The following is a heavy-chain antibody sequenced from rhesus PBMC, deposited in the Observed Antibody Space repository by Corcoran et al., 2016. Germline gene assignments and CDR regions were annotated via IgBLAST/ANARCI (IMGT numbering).Heavy chain of an antibody. CDR1: GFTFDDYA. D-gene: IGHD3-34*01. CDR3: ARVRPTGVIIGYFDY. Sequence: EVQLVESGGGVVQPGGSLRLSCAAYGFTFDDYAMHWVRQAPGKGLEWVLCICLSCGSTYYAAYVKGKCNISRDNAKNSLYMQMGILRAEDTALYYCARVRPTGVIIGYFDYWGQGVLVTVSS. V-gene: IGHV3-201*01. CDR2: ICLSCGST. J-gene: IGHJ4*01.